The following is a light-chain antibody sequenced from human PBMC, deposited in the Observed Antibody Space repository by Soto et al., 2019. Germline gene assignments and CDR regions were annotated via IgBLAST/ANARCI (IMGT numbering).Light chain of an antibody. J-gene: IGKJ1*01. Sequence: DIQMTQSPSTLSASVGDRDTITCRASQSINSWLAWYQQKPGKAPNLLIYKASSLESGVPSRFSGSGSGTEFTLTISGLQPDDFATYYCQQYHTSPWTFGQGTKVEIK. CDR3: QQYHTSPWT. CDR1: QSINSW. CDR2: KAS. V-gene: IGKV1-5*03.